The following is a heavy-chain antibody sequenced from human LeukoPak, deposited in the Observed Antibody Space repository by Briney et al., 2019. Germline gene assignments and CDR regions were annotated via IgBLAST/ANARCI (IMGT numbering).Heavy chain of an antibody. CDR1: GFTFSSYG. D-gene: IGHD5-12*01. V-gene: IGHV3-30*18. CDR3: AEGTTAYE. CDR2: ISYDGSNK. Sequence: PGGSLRLSCAASGFTFSSYGMHWVRQAPGKGLEWVAVISYDGSNKYYADSVKGRFTISRDNSKNTLYLQMNSLRAEGTAVYYCAEGTTAYEWGQGTLVTVSS. J-gene: IGHJ4*02.